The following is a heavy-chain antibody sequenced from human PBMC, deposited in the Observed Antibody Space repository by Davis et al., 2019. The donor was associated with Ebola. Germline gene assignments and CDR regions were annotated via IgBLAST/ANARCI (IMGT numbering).Heavy chain of an antibody. J-gene: IGHJ4*02. CDR2: ISSDGSNK. Sequence: GGSLRLSCAASGFTFSSYGMHWVRQAPGKGLEWVALISSDGSNKYYVDSVKGRFTISRDNSKNALYLQMNSLRAEDTAVYYCATWRGPYYFGYCGQGILVTVSS. D-gene: IGHD3-10*01. CDR3: ATWRGPYYFGY. V-gene: IGHV3-30*03. CDR1: GFTFSSYG.